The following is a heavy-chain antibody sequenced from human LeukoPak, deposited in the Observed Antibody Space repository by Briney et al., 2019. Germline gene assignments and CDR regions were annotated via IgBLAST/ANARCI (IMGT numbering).Heavy chain of an antibody. CDR1: GGSISSYY. J-gene: IGHJ3*02. CDR3: ASNLGGGVDAFDI. D-gene: IGHD3-10*01. Sequence: PSETLSLTCTVSGGSISSYYWSWIRQPPGKGLEWIGYIYYSGSTNYSPSLKSRVTISVDTSKDQFSLKLSSVTAADTAVYYCASNLGGGVDAFDIWGQGTMVTVSS. CDR2: IYYSGST. V-gene: IGHV4-59*08.